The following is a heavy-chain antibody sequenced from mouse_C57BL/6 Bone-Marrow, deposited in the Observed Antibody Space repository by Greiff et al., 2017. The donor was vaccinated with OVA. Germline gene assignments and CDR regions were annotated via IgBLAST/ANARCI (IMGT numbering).Heavy chain of an antibody. CDR2: ISNVGDCI. V-gene: IGHV5-9-1*02. Sequence: DVMLVESGEGLVKPGGSLKLSCAASGFTFSGYAMSWVRQTPEKRLEWVAYISNVGDCIYYADTVKGRFTISRDNAMNTLYLQMSSLKSEDTAMYYCTRGGTTVVPPYYYLDYWGQGTTVTVSS. D-gene: IGHD1-1*01. CDR1: GFTFSGYA. CDR3: TRGGTTVVPPYYYLDY. J-gene: IGHJ4*01.